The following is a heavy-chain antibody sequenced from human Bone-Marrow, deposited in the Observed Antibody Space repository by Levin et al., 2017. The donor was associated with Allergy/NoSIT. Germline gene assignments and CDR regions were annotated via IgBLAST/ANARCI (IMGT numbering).Heavy chain of an antibody. V-gene: IGHV3-30*18. D-gene: IGHD3-10*01. CDR3: AKGLRPYYFKFGMDV. J-gene: IGHJ6*02. CDR2: ISSDGTTE. Sequence: PGESLKISCAASGFTLSSYAMHWVRQAPGKGLEWLAFISSDGTTEYYGDSVKGRFSISRDNSEKTLYLQIHRLRNEDTAVYYCAKGLRPYYFKFGMDVWGQGTTVTVSS. CDR1: GFTLSSYA.